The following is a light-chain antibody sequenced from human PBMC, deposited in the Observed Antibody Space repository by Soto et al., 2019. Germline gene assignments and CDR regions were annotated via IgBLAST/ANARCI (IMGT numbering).Light chain of an antibody. Sequence: EIVLTQSPATLSLSPGERATLSCRASQSVRTYLAWYQHKPGQAPRLLIYGASSRATGIPDRFSGSGSGTDFTLTISRLEPEDFAVYYCQQYGSSPRTFGQGTKVDIK. V-gene: IGKV3-20*01. J-gene: IGKJ1*01. CDR3: QQYGSSPRT. CDR1: QSVRTY. CDR2: GAS.